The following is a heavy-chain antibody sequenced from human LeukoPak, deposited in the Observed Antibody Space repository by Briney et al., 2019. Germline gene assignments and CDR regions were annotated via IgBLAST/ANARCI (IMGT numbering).Heavy chain of an antibody. CDR2: IIPIFGTA. V-gene: IGHV1-69*13. J-gene: IGHJ3*02. Sequence: GASVKVSCKASGGTFSSYAISWVRQAPGQGLEWMGGIIPIFGTANYAQKFQGRVTITADESTSTAYMELSSLRSEDTAVYYCARSQEVFEHDAFDIWGQGTMVTVSS. CDR1: GGTFSSYA. D-gene: IGHD3-9*01. CDR3: ARSQEVFEHDAFDI.